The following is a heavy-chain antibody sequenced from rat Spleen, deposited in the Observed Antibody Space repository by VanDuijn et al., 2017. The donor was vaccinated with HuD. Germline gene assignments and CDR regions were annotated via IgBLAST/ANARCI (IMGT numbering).Heavy chain of an antibody. CDR2: INTGGGIT. Sequence: EVQLVETGGGLVQPGRSLKLSCTASGFTFSDFYMAWVRQAPTKGLEWVAYINTGGGITYYRDSVKGRFVISKDNAKNTGYLQMTNLKSEDTAMYYCTGSNPNWFAYWGQGTLVTVSS. D-gene: IGHD3-4*01. V-gene: IGHV5-27*01. J-gene: IGHJ3*01. CDR3: TGSNPNWFAY. CDR1: GFTFSDFY.